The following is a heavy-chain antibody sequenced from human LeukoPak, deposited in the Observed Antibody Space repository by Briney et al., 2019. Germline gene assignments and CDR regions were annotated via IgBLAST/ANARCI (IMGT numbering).Heavy chain of an antibody. V-gene: IGHV3-30-3*01. Sequence: GRSLRLSCAASGFTFSTYTMHWVRQAPGKGLERVAVISYDGSNKYYADSVKGRFTISRDNSKNTLYLQMNSLRAEDTAVYYCARANSLVVVVAATVDYWGQGTLVTVSS. CDR2: ISYDGSNK. CDR1: GFTFSTYT. CDR3: ARANSLVVVVAATVDY. J-gene: IGHJ4*02. D-gene: IGHD2-15*01.